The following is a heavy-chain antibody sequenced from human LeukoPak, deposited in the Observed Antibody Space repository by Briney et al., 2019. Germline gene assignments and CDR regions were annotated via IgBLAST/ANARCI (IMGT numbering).Heavy chain of an antibody. Sequence: GGSLSLSCAASGFTFSRYSMNWVRQAPGKGLEWVSSISSSSSYRYYADSVKGRFTISRDNAKNSLHLQMNSLRAEDTAVYYCMSYAGSSDDYWGQGALLTLSS. CDR2: ISSSSSYR. V-gene: IGHV3-21*01. CDR1: GFTFSRYS. J-gene: IGHJ4*02. CDR3: MSYAGSSDDY. D-gene: IGHD2-2*01.